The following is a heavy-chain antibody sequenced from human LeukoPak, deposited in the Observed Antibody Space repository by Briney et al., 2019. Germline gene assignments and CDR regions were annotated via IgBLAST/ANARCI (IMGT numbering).Heavy chain of an antibody. J-gene: IGHJ4*02. Sequence: PSETLSLTCTVSGGSISSGGYYWRWIRQPPGKGLEWIGSIYYSGSTYYNPSLKSRVTISVDTSKNQFSLKLSSVTAADTAVYYCARYNWNYSVFDCWGQGTLVTVSS. CDR1: GGSISSGGYY. CDR2: IYYSGST. V-gene: IGHV4-39*01. CDR3: ARYNWNYSVFDC. D-gene: IGHD1-7*01.